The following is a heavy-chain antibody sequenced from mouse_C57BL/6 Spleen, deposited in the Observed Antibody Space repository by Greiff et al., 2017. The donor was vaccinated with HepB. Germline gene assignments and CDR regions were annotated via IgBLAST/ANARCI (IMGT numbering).Heavy chain of an antibody. Sequence: VKLMESGAELVRPGTSVKVSCKASGYAFTNYLIEWVKQRPGQGLEWIGVINPGSGGTNYNEKFKGKATLTADKSSSTAYMQLSSLTSEDSAVYFCAREGVLYAMDYWGQGTSVTVSS. V-gene: IGHV1-54*01. CDR1: GYAFTNYL. CDR3: AREGVLYAMDY. J-gene: IGHJ4*01. CDR2: INPGSGGT.